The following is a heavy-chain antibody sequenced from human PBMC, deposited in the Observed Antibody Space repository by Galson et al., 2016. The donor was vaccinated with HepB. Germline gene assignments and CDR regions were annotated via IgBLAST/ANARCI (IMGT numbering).Heavy chain of an antibody. V-gene: IGHV3-33*01. CDR1: GFTFSSYG. CDR3: ARDTKGRVEVVVAANYYYYYGMDV. Sequence: SLRLSRAASGFTFSSYGMHWVRQAPGKGLEWVAVIWYDGSNKYYADSVKGRFTISRDNSKNTLYLQMNSLRAEDTAVYYCARDTKGRVEVVVAANYYYYYGMDVWGQGTTVTVSS. CDR2: IWYDGSNK. D-gene: IGHD2-15*01. J-gene: IGHJ6*02.